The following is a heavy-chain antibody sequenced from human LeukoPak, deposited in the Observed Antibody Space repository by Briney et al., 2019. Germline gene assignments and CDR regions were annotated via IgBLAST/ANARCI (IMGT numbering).Heavy chain of an antibody. Sequence: ASVKVSCKASGYTFTGYYMHWVRQAPGQGLEWMGRINPNSGGTNYAQQFQGRVTMTRDTSISTAYMELSRLRSDDTAVYYCARIPHCDILTGGYDYWGQGTLVTVSS. CDR1: GYTFTGYY. V-gene: IGHV1-2*06. D-gene: IGHD3-9*01. J-gene: IGHJ4*02. CDR2: INPNSGGT. CDR3: ARIPHCDILTGGYDY.